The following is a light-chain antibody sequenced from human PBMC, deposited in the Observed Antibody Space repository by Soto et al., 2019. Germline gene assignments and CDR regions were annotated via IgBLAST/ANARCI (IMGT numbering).Light chain of an antibody. CDR1: SGSIASNY. CDR3: QSFDSSDQV. CDR2: EDN. J-gene: IGLJ3*02. Sequence: NFMLTQPHSVSESPGKTVTISCTRSSGSIASNYVQWYQQRPGSSPTTVIYEDNQRPSGAPDRFSGSIDSSSNSASLTISGLKTEDEADYYCQSFDSSDQVFGGGTKLTVL. V-gene: IGLV6-57*01.